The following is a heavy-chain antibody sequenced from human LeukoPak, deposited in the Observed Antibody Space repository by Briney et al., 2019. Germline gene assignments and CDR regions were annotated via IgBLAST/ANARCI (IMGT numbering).Heavy chain of an antibody. D-gene: IGHD5-18*01. CDR2: IRHDGSDK. CDR3: AKDSGLYVDTTMAT. J-gene: IGHJ5*02. Sequence: QPGGSLRLSCAASGFTFSNFGMHWVRQAPGRGLEWVAVIRHDGSDKYYADSVKGRFTISRDNSKNTLYLQMNSLRAEDTAVYYCAKDSGLYVDTTMATWGQGTLVTVSS. CDR1: GFTFSNFG. V-gene: IGHV3-33*06.